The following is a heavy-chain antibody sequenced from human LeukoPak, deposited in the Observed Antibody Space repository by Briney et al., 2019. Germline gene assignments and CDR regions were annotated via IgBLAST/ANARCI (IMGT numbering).Heavy chain of an antibody. J-gene: IGHJ4*02. CDR1: GGSIENNH. Sequence: SETLSLTCAVSGGSIENNHWAWIRLPAGKGLEWIGRLHVSGNTNFNSSLKSRVTISVDTSKNQFSLKMTSMTAADTAVYFCARDPLRSSFDSWGQGILVTVAP. V-gene: IGHV4-4*07. CDR2: LHVSGNT. D-gene: IGHD1-26*01. CDR3: ARDPLRSSFDS.